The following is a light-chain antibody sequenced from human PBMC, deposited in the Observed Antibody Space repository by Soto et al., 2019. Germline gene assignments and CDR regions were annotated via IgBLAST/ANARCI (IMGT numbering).Light chain of an antibody. CDR1: QTISSW. V-gene: IGKV1-5*03. Sequence: DIQMTQSPSTLSGSVGDRVTITCRAGQTISSWLAWYQQKPGKAPKLLIYKASTLKSGVPSRFSGSGSGTEFTLTISSLQPDDFATYYCQQVNVYPSTFGGGTKVDIK. J-gene: IGKJ4*01. CDR3: QQVNVYPST. CDR2: KAS.